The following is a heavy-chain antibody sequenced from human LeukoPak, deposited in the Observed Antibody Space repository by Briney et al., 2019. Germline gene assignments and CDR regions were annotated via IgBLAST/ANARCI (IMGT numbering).Heavy chain of an antibody. CDR2: ISGSGDST. J-gene: IGHJ5*02. D-gene: IGHD3-22*01. Sequence: GGSLRLSCAASGFTFSSYAMSWVRQAPGKGPEWVSAISGSGDSTYYGDSVKGRFTISRDNSKNTLYLQMNSLRAEDTAIYYCAKDRRDYDSSGLNWFDPWGQGTLVTVSS. V-gene: IGHV3-23*01. CDR3: AKDRRDYDSSGLNWFDP. CDR1: GFTFSSYA.